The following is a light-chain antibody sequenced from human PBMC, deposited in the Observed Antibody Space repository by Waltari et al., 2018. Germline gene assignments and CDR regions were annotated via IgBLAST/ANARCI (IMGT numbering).Light chain of an antibody. CDR3: HSADNSNSYQV. CDR2: KDS. Sequence: SYELTQSPSLSVSPGQTARITCSGDALPNQYAYWYQQKPGQAPVLVMYKDSERPSRIPERFSGSSSGTTVTLTSTAVQAEDEADYYCHSADNSNSYQVVGGGTKLTVL. CDR1: ALPNQY. V-gene: IGLV3-25*03. J-gene: IGLJ2*01.